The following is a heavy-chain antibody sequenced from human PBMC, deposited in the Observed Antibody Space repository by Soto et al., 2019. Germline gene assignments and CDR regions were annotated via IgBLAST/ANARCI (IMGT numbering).Heavy chain of an antibody. CDR1: GFTFSSYA. Sequence: GGSLRLSCAASGFTFSSYAMSWVRQAPGKGLEWVSAISGSGGSTYYADSVKGRFAISRDNSKNTLYLQMNSLRAEDTAVYYCAKFDYYDSSGYYYRPYDAFDIWGQGTMVTVAS. J-gene: IGHJ3*02. CDR3: AKFDYYDSSGYYYRPYDAFDI. D-gene: IGHD3-22*01. V-gene: IGHV3-23*01. CDR2: ISGSGGST.